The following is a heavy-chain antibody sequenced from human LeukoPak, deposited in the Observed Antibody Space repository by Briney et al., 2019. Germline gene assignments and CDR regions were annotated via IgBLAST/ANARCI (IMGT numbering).Heavy chain of an antibody. CDR1: GFTFGSYW. CDR2: IKQDGDEK. J-gene: IGHJ4*02. D-gene: IGHD6-19*01. CDR3: ARDGSFDY. V-gene: IGHV3-7*01. Sequence: GESLRLSCAASGFTFGSYWMTWVRQAPGKGLEWVANIKQDGDEKYYVDSVKGRFTISRDNAKNSLYLQMNSLRAEDTAVYYCARDGSFDYWGQGTLVTVSS.